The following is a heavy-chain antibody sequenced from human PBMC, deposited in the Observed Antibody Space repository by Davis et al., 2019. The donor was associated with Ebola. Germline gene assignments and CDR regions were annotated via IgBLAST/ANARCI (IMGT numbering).Heavy chain of an antibody. J-gene: IGHJ4*02. Sequence: GSLRLSCAASGFTFSSYGMHWVRQAPGKGLEWVAVIWYDGSNKYYADSVKGRFTISRDNSKNTLYLQMNSLRAEDTAVYYCARASGYSSGWSEYWGQGTLVTVSS. D-gene: IGHD6-19*01. CDR1: GFTFSSYG. CDR2: IWYDGSNK. CDR3: ARASGYSSGWSEY. V-gene: IGHV3-33*01.